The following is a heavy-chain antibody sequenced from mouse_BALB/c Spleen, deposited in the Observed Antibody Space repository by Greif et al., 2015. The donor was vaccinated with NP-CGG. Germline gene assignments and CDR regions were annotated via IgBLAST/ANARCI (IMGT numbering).Heavy chain of an antibody. D-gene: IGHD2-2*01. Sequence: GAELVKPGASVKLSCKASGYTFTSYWVHWVKQRPGQGLEWIGEINPSNGRTNYNEKFKSKATLTVDKSSSTAYMQLSSLTSEDSAVYYCATYGYDGYFDVWGAGTTVTVSS. CDR3: ATYGYDGYFDV. V-gene: IGHV1S81*02. J-gene: IGHJ1*01. CDR1: GYTFTSYW. CDR2: INPSNGRT.